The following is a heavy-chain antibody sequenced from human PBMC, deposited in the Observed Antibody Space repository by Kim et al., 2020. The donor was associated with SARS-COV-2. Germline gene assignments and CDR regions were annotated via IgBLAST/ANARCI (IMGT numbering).Heavy chain of an antibody. CDR2: IYYSGST. Sequence: SETLSLTCTVSGGSISSGGYYWSWIRQHPGKGLEWIGYIYYSGSTYYNPSLKSRVTITVDTTKNQLSLKLSSVTAADTAVYYCARVVVVRGVGFLIGWFDPLSQGTLVTLSS. J-gene: IGHJ5*02. V-gene: IGHV4-31*03. D-gene: IGHD3-10*01. CDR3: ARVVVVRGVGFLIGWFDP. CDR1: GGSISSGGYY.